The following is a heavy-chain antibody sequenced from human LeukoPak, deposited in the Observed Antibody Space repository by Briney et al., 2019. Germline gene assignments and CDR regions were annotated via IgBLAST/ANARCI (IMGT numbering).Heavy chain of an antibody. J-gene: IGHJ4*02. CDR3: ARVRCSGGSCFYNFDY. CDR1: GFTFDDYA. V-gene: IGHV3-21*01. CDR2: LSSTSTYI. D-gene: IGHD2-15*01. Sequence: SGGSLRLSCAASGFTFDDYAMHWVRQAPGKGLEWVSSLSSTSTYIYYADSVKGRFTISRDNAKNSLYLQMNSLRAEDTAVYYCARVRCSGGSCFYNFDYWGQGSLVTVSS.